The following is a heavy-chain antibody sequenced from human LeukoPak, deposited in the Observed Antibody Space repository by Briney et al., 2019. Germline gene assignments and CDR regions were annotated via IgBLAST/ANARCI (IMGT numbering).Heavy chain of an antibody. CDR3: PRDFHGRQDF. CDR1: GLTFSSYA. V-gene: IGHV3-30*04. CDR2: ISYDGSNK. D-gene: IGHD4-17*01. Sequence: GGSLRLSCAASGLTFSSYAMHWVRQPPGKGLEWVAVISYDGSNKYYADSVKGRFTISRDNSKNTLYQQMDSLGAEDTAVCYCPRDFHGRQDFWGQGTLVTVPS. J-gene: IGHJ4*02.